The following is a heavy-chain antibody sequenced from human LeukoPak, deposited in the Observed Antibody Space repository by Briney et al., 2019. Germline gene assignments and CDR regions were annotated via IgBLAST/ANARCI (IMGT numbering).Heavy chain of an antibody. V-gene: IGHV3-9*01. CDR2: ISWNSGSI. J-gene: IGHJ4*02. CDR3: AKARAHPYYFDY. Sequence: GRSLRLSCAASGFTFDDYAMHWVRQAPGKGLEWVSGISWNSGSIGYAGSVKGRFTISRDNAKNSLYLQMNSLRAEDTALYYCAKARAHPYYFDYWGQGTLVTVSS. CDR1: GFTFDDYA.